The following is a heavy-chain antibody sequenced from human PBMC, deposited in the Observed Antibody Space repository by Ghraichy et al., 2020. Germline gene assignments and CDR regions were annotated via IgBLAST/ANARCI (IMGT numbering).Heavy chain of an antibody. CDR3: ARDDLGDGYNSRFDY. Sequence: SQTLSLTCAVSGYSISSDYYWGWIRQPPGKGLEWIGSMYHSGSTYYNPSLKSRVTISVDTSKKQFSLKLSSVTAADTAVYYCARDDLGDGYNSRFDYWGQGTLVTVSS. CDR1: GYSISSDYY. V-gene: IGHV4-38-2*02. J-gene: IGHJ4*02. CDR2: MYHSGST. D-gene: IGHD5-24*01.